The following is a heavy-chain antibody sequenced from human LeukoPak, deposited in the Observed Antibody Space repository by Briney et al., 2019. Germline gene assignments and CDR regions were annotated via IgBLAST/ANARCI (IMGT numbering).Heavy chain of an antibody. CDR3: ARGSGVQVWSGLDY. J-gene: IGHJ4*02. V-gene: IGHV3-21*01. Sequence: GGSLRLSCAASAFXFSTYSMNWVRQAPGKRLEWVSSISSSGSYIYYADSVKGRFTISRDNAKNSLHLQMSSLRVEDTAVYYCARGSGVQVWSGLDYWGQGTLVTVSS. D-gene: IGHD5-18*01. CDR1: AFXFSTYS. CDR2: ISSSGSYI.